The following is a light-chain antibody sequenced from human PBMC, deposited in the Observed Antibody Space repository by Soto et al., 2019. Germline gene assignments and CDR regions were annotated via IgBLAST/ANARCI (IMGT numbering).Light chain of an antibody. J-gene: IGKJ1*01. CDR1: QSISSW. V-gene: IGKV1-5*03. Sequence: DIQMTQSPSTLSASVGDRVTITCRASQSISSWLAWYQQKPGKAPKLLIYKASSLESGVPSRFSGSGSGTEFTLTISSLQPDDFATYYCQQYNSYPWTFCQGTKVEI. CDR2: KAS. CDR3: QQYNSYPWT.